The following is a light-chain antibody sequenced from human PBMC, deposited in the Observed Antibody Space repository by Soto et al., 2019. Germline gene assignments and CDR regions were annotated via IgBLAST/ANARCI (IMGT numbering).Light chain of an antibody. CDR1: QSVTNNY. CDR2: GVS. Sequence: EIVLTQSPGTLSLSPGERATLSCSASQSVTNNYLAWYQQRPGQAPRLLMYGVSSRATDVPDRFSGSGSGTDFTLTINRLEPEDFAVYYCQHYGTSPRTFGPGTKVDI. V-gene: IGKV3-20*01. J-gene: IGKJ1*01. CDR3: QHYGTSPRT.